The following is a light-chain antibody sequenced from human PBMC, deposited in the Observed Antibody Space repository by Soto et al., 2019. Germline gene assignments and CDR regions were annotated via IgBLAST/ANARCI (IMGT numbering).Light chain of an antibody. CDR1: QSVSGY. J-gene: IGKJ2*01. CDR2: DAT. CDR3: QQRDSGPPYN. V-gene: IGKV3-11*01. Sequence: EVLLTQSPVTLSLSPGERATLSCRASQSVSGYLSWYQQKPGQAPRLLIVDATNRATGVPARFSGSGSGTDFTLTISSLEPEDCAVYYCQQRDSGPPYNFGQGTKLEIK.